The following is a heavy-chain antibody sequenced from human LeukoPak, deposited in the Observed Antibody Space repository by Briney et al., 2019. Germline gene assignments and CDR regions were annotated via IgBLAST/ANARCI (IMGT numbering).Heavy chain of an antibody. CDR1: GVSISRYY. V-gene: IGHV4-59*01. CDR2: IYYSGSK. Sequence: WETLSLTCTVSGVSISRYYGSWIRQPRGGGLECLGYIYYSGSKNYHPSLKRRVTISVDTSKRQFSLKLSSVTAADTAVYYWARGGYSYPNWFDPWGQGTLVTVSS. J-gene: IGHJ5*02. CDR3: ARGGYSYPNWFDP. D-gene: IGHD5-18*01.